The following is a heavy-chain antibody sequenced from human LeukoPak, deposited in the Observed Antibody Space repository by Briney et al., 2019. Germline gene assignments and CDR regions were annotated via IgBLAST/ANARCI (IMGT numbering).Heavy chain of an antibody. CDR1: GGSIGSTTYY. CDR3: ARHKQSGTYYDAFDI. D-gene: IGHD1-26*01. Sequence: SETLSLTCTVSGGSIGSTTYYWGWIRQPPGKELECIGSIYYSGSTYYNPSLKSRVTISLDTSKNQFSLKLSSVSAADTAVYYCARHKQSGTYYDAFDIWGQGTMVTVSS. V-gene: IGHV4-39*01. J-gene: IGHJ3*02. CDR2: IYYSGST.